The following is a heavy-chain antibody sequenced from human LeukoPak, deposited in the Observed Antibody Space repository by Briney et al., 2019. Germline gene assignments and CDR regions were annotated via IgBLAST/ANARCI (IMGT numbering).Heavy chain of an antibody. CDR2: INHSGST. D-gene: IGHD6-13*01. CDR3: ARGRGSAAGIEFDY. V-gene: IGHV4-34*01. J-gene: IGHJ4*02. CDR1: GGSFSGYY. Sequence: SETLSLTCAVYGGSFSGYYWSWIRQPPGKGLEWIGEINHSGSTNYNPSLKSRVTISVDTSKNQFSLKLSSVTAADTAVYYCARGRGSAAGIEFDYWGQGTLVTVSS.